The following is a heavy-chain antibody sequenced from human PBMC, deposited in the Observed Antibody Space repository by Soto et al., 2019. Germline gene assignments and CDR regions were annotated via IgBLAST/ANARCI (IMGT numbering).Heavy chain of an antibody. D-gene: IGHD3-9*01. CDR1: GGTFSSYT. Sequence: ASVKVSCKASGGTFSSYTISWVRQAPGQGLEWMGRIIPILGIANYAQKFQGRVTITADKSTSTAYMELSSLRSEDTAVYYCASAAEYYDILTGYYAPYYGMDVWGQGTTVTVSS. J-gene: IGHJ6*02. CDR2: IIPILGIA. V-gene: IGHV1-69*02. CDR3: ASAAEYYDILTGYYAPYYGMDV.